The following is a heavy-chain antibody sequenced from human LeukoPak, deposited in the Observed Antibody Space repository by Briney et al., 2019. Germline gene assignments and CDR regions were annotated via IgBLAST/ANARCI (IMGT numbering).Heavy chain of an antibody. CDR2: IWYDGSNK. CDR3: ARAKVGATPFDY. Sequence: GGSLRLSCAASGFTFSNYGMHWVRQAPGKGLEWVAVIWYDGSNKYYADSVKGRFTISRDNSKNTLYLQMNSLRAEDTAVYYCARAKVGATPFDYWGQGTLVTVSS. J-gene: IGHJ4*02. V-gene: IGHV3-33*01. CDR1: GFTFSNYG. D-gene: IGHD1-26*01.